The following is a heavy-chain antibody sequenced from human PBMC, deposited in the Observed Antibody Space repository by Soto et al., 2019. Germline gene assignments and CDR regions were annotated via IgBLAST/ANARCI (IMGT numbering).Heavy chain of an antibody. CDR1: GFTFSSYS. CDR2: ISSSSSYI. Sequence: EVQLVESGGGLVKPGGSLRLSCAASGFTFSSYSMNWVRQAPGKGLEWVSSISSSSSYIYYADSVKGRFTISRDNAKNSLYLQMNSLRAEDTAVYYCARDLQVHDSSGSNTAFDIWGQGTMVTVSS. V-gene: IGHV3-21*01. D-gene: IGHD3-22*01. CDR3: ARDLQVHDSSGSNTAFDI. J-gene: IGHJ3*02.